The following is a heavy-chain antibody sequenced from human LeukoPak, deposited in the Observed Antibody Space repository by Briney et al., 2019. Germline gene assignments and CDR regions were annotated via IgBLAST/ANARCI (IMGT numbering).Heavy chain of an antibody. V-gene: IGHV3-7*03. CDR3: ARDFGRPTTFDY. J-gene: IGHJ4*02. D-gene: IGHD3-3*01. Sequence: GGSLRLSCAASGFTFSSHWMSWVRQTPGKGLERVATIKQDGSGKYYVGSVNGRFTISRENAKNSLYLQMNSLRAEDTGMYYCARDFGRPTTFDYWGQGTLVTVSS. CDR2: IKQDGSGK. CDR1: GFTFSSHW.